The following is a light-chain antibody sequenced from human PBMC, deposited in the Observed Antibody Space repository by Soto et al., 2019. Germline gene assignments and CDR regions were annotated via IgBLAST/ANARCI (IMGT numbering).Light chain of an antibody. Sequence: EIVLTQSPGALSLSPEERATFPCSSSQSFSNSYLGWYQQKPGQSPRLLIYSASRGATGIPDRFSGSGSGTDFTLTISRLEPEDFAVYYCQQFAGLPWTFCQGTKVDIK. CDR2: SAS. CDR1: QSFSNSY. CDR3: QQFAGLPWT. V-gene: IGKV3-20*01. J-gene: IGKJ1*01.